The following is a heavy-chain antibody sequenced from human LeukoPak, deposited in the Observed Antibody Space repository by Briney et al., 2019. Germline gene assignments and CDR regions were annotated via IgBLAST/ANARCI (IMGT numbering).Heavy chain of an antibody. CDR1: GFTFDDYA. V-gene: IGHV3-9*01. D-gene: IGHD6-19*01. CDR3: AKDLSSGWYYFDY. Sequence: PGRSLRLSCAASGFTFDDYAMHWVRQAPGKGLEWVSGISWNSGSIGYADSVKGRFTISRDNAKNSLYLQMNSLRAEGTALYYCAKDLSSGWYYFDYWGQGTLVTVSS. J-gene: IGHJ4*02. CDR2: ISWNSGSI.